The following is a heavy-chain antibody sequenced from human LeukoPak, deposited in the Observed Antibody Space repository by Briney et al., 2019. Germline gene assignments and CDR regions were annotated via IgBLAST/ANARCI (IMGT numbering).Heavy chain of an antibody. V-gene: IGHV3-23*01. CDR3: AKGHSDFGTGFDL. Sequence: GGSLRLSCAASGFRFSDFAMSWVRQAPEKGLECVSVISASGGRTYSAESVRARFTISRDNSKNTLYLEMNSLTADDTAVYYCAKGHSDFGTGFDLWGQGTLVTVS. J-gene: IGHJ4*02. D-gene: IGHD4-17*01. CDR2: ISASGGRT. CDR1: GFRFSDFA.